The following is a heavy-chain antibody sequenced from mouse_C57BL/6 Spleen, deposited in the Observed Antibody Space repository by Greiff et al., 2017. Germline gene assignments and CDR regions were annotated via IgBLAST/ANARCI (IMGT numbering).Heavy chain of an antibody. J-gene: IGHJ2*01. CDR2: IYPGSGST. CDR1: GYTFTSYW. D-gene: IGHD1-1*01. V-gene: IGHV1-55*01. Sequence: QVQLQQSGAELVKPGASVKMSCKASGYTFTSYWITWVKQRPGQGLEWIGDIYPGSGSTNYNEKFKSKATLTVDTSSSTAYMQLSSLTSEDSAVYYCARRGITTVVATGDYWGQGTTLTVSS. CDR3: ARRGITTVVATGDY.